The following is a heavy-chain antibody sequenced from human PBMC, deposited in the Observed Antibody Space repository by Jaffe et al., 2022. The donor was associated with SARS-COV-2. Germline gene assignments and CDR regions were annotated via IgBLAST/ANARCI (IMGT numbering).Heavy chain of an antibody. Sequence: EVQLVQSGAEVKKPGESLKISCKGSGYSFTSYWIGWVRQMPGKGLEWMGIIYPGDSDTRYSPSFQGQVTISADKSISTAYLQWSSLKASDTAMYYCASLPYSGYDETDINWYFDLWGRGTLVTVSS. CDR3: ASLPYSGYDETDINWYFDL. V-gene: IGHV5-51*01. CDR2: IYPGDSDT. D-gene: IGHD5-12*01. CDR1: GYSFTSYW. J-gene: IGHJ2*01.